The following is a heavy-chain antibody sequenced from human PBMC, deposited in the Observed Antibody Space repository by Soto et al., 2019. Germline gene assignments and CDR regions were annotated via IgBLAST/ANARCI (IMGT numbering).Heavy chain of an antibody. J-gene: IGHJ5*02. CDR1: GFTFSIHG. Sequence: PGGSLRLSCAASGFTFSIHGMHWVRQTPGKGLEWLAVISNDGNKKYYVESVEGRFSISRDNSKSIVYLQMNNVRIEDTAKYYCAKDKVPYYDFWSGQRWFDPWGQGT. CDR3: AKDKVPYYDFWSGQRWFDP. CDR2: ISNDGNKK. D-gene: IGHD3-3*01. V-gene: IGHV3-30*18.